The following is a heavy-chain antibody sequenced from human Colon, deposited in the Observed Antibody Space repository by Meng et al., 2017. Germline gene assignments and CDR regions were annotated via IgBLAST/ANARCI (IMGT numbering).Heavy chain of an antibody. CDR1: GGSVSSGDYY. CDR3: ARDVTTYYFDY. J-gene: IGHJ4*02. V-gene: IGHV4-61*08. D-gene: IGHD1-14*01. CDR2: VYYTGNT. Sequence: QVQLQESGPGLVRPSETLSLTCTVSGGSVSSGDYYWSWIRQPPGKGLEWLGYVYYTGNTNYNPSLKNRVTISLDTSNNQFSLKLTSATAADTAMYYCARDVTTYYFDYWGQGTLVTVSS.